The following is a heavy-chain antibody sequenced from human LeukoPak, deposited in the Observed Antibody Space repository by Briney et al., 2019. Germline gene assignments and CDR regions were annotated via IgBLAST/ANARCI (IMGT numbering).Heavy chain of an antibody. D-gene: IGHD2-21*01. J-gene: IGHJ4*02. CDR2: IRSKIDGGAT. Sequence: GGSLRLSCVASGFTFGKYWMSWVRQAPGKGLEWVGRIRSKIDGGATDYAAPVKGRFTISRDDSKNTLYLQINSLKIEDTAMYYCYTSITDCWGQGTLVTVSS. CDR1: GFTFGKYW. CDR3: YTSITDC. V-gene: IGHV3-15*01.